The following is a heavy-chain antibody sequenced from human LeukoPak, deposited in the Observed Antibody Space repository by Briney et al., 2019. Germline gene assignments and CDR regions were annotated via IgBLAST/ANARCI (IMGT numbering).Heavy chain of an antibody. CDR1: EFNFRNYW. CDR3: ARDALELPAHYYYGMDV. Sequence: GGSLRLSCVVSEFNFRNYWMSWVRQTPGKGLEWVANIKQDGSDKYYVDSVKGRFIISRDNAKNSLYLQMNSLRDEDTAVYYCARDALELPAHYYYGMDVWGQGTTVTVSS. V-gene: IGHV3-7*03. J-gene: IGHJ6*02. D-gene: IGHD1-7*01. CDR2: IKQDGSDK.